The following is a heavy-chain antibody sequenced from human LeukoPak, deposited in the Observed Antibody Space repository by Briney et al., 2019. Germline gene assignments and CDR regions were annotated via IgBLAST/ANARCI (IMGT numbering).Heavy chain of an antibody. D-gene: IGHD1-26*01. Sequence: ASVKVSCKASGYTFTGYYMHWLRQAPGQGLEWMGWINPNSGGTNYAQKFQGRVTMTRDTSISTAYMELSRLRSDDTAVYYCARDPGGSGEVGFDPWGQGTLVTVSS. V-gene: IGHV1-2*02. J-gene: IGHJ5*02. CDR1: GYTFTGYY. CDR3: ARDPGGSGEVGFDP. CDR2: INPNSGGT.